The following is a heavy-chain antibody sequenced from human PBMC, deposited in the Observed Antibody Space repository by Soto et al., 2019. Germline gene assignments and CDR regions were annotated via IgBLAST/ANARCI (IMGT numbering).Heavy chain of an antibody. CDR1: GGSISSSSYY. V-gene: IGHV4-39*01. CDR3: ARLFPRVVPAAIYFDY. Sequence: QLQLQESGPGLVKPSETLSLTCTVSGGSISSSSYYWGWIRQPPGKGLEWIGSIYYSGSTYYNPSLKSRVTISVDTSKTQFSRKLSSVTAADTAVYYCARLFPRVVPAAIYFDYWGQGTLVTVSS. J-gene: IGHJ4*02. D-gene: IGHD2-2*01. CDR2: IYYSGST.